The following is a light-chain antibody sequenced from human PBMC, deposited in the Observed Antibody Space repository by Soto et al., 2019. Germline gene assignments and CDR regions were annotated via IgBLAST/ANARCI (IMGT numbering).Light chain of an antibody. V-gene: IGKV3-11*01. CDR3: QQRFDWTGT. CDR2: GAS. CDR1: QDISSY. Sequence: EIVLTQSPATLSLSPGQRATLSCRASQDISSYLGWYQHKPGQPPRLLIYGASNRATGIPARFSGSGSGTDFTLTISSLEPEDFAVYCCQQRFDWTGTFGPGTKVDIK. J-gene: IGKJ3*01.